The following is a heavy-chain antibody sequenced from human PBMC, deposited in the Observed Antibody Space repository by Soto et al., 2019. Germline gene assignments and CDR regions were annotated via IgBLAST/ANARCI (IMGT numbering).Heavy chain of an antibody. Sequence: QVQLQESGPGLVKPSQTLSLTCTVSGGSISSGGYYWSWIRQHPGKGLEWIGYIYYSGSTYYNPSRKSRVTISVDTSKNQFSLNLSSVTAADTAVYYCAREEGGGYDHRWFDPWGQGTLVTVSS. CDR3: AREEGGGYDHRWFDP. V-gene: IGHV4-31*03. J-gene: IGHJ5*02. CDR1: GGSISSGGYY. CDR2: IYYSGST. D-gene: IGHD5-12*01.